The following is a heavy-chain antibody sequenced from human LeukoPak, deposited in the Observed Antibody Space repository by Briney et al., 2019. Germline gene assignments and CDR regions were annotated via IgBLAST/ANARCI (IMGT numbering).Heavy chain of an antibody. V-gene: IGHV4-34*01. CDR3: ARSGITMIVNGMDV. CDR2: INHSGST. D-gene: IGHD3-22*01. CDR1: GGSFSGYY. J-gene: IGHJ6*02. Sequence: SETLSLTCAVYGGSFSGYYWSWIRQPPGKGLEWIGEINHSGSTNYNPSLQSRVTISVDTSKNQFSLKLSSVTAADTAVYYCARSGITMIVNGMDVWGQGTTVTVSS.